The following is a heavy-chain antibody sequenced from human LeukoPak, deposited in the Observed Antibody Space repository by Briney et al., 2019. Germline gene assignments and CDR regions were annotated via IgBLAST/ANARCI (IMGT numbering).Heavy chain of an antibody. CDR1: GFTFRSHW. D-gene: IGHD6-13*01. V-gene: IGHV3-7*01. CDR2: INQDGSEK. Sequence: PGGSLRLSCAASGFTFRSHWMSWVRQAPGKGLEWVANINQDGSEKHYVDYVKGRFTISRDNAKNSLYLQMNSLRAEDTAMCYCARDSEHSSSFAFDIWGQGTMVTVSS. J-gene: IGHJ3*02. CDR3: ARDSEHSSSFAFDI.